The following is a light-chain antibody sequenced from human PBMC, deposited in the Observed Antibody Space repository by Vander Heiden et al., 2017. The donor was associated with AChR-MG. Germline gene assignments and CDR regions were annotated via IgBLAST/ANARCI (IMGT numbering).Light chain of an antibody. CDR2: SAS. Sequence: EMVMTQSPATLSVSPGERATLSCRASQNIGTNLAWYQQKPGQPPSPLIYSASTRATGVPARFSGSGSGTEFTLTISSLKSEDFAVYYCQQDNDRPRTFGQGTKVEIK. V-gene: IGKV3-15*01. J-gene: IGKJ1*01. CDR1: QNIGTN. CDR3: QQDNDRPRT.